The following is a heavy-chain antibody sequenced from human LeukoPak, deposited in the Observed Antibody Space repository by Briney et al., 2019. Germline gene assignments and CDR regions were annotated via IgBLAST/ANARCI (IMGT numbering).Heavy chain of an antibody. D-gene: IGHD2-2*01. CDR2: IYYSGST. J-gene: IGHJ5*02. CDR1: GSSISSYY. V-gene: IGHV4-59*08. CDR3: ARHVRYCSSTSCYVRWFDP. Sequence: SETLSLTCTDSGSSISSYYWSWIRQPPGEGLEWSGHIYYSGSTNYNPSLKSRVTISVDTSKNQFSLKLSSVTAADTAVYYCARHVRYCSSTSCYVRWFDPWGQGTLVTVSS.